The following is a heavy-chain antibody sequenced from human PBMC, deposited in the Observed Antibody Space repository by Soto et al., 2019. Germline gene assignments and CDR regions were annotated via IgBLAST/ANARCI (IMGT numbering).Heavy chain of an antibody. CDR2: ISYDGSNK. J-gene: IGHJ6*02. Sequence: GGSLRLSCAASGFPFSSYGMHWVRQAPGKGLEWVAVISYDGSNKYYADSVRGRFTISRDNSKNTLYLQMNSLRAEDTAVYYCAKDPESSVTIMAYYYGMDVWGQGTTVTVSS. V-gene: IGHV3-30*18. CDR3: AKDPESSVTIMAYYYGMDV. D-gene: IGHD3-10*01. CDR1: GFPFSSYG.